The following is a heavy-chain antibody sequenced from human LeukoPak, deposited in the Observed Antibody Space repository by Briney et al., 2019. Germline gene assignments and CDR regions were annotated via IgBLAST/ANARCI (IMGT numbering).Heavy chain of an antibody. CDR1: GFTFSSHT. Sequence: GSLRLSCAASGFTFSSHTMNWVRQAPGKGLEWVSSISSSSTYIYYADSLKGRFTISRDNAQNSLYLQMNSLRAEDTAVYYCARVAKGTDYYFDYWGQGTLVTVS. J-gene: IGHJ4*02. CDR2: ISSSSTYI. CDR3: ARVAKGTDYYFDY. D-gene: IGHD1-7*01. V-gene: IGHV3-21*01.